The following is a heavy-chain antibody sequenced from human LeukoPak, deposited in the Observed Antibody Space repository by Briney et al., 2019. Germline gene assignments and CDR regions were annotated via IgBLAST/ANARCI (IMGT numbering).Heavy chain of an antibody. CDR2: ISGSGRNT. D-gene: IGHD3-10*01. CDR1: GFTFSTYA. J-gene: IGHJ4*02. V-gene: IGHV3-23*01. Sequence: GGSPRLSCVVSGFTFSTYAMSWVRQAPGKGLEWVAFISGSGRNTYYADSVKGRFTISRDNFRNTLSLQMNSLRPDDTAIYYCAKDEGVVLSTSFDFGHWGQGTLVAVSS. CDR3: AKDEGVVLSTSFDFGH.